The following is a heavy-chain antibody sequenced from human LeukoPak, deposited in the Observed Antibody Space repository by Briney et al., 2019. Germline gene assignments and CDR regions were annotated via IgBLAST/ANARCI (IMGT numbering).Heavy chain of an antibody. Sequence: PSETLSLTCAVYGGSFSGYYWSWIRQPPGKGLEWIGEINHSGSTNYNPSLKSRVTISVDTPKNQFSLKLSSVTAADTAVYYCARRTRTYSYGTRYFDYWGQGTLVTVSS. D-gene: IGHD5-18*01. CDR3: ARRTRTYSYGTRYFDY. J-gene: IGHJ4*02. CDR1: GGSFSGYY. CDR2: INHSGST. V-gene: IGHV4-34*01.